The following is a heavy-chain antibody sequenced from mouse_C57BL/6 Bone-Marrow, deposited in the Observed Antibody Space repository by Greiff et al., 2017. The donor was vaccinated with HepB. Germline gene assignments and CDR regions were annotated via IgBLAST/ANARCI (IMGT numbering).Heavy chain of an antibody. CDR1: GYAFSSSW. CDR3: ARRYSKGGFAY. J-gene: IGHJ3*01. Sequence: QVQLQHSGPELVKPGASVKISCKASGYAFSSSWMNWVKQRPGKGLEWIGRIYPGDGDTNYNGKFKGKATLTADKSSSTAYMQLSSLTSEDSAVYFCARRYSKGGFAYWGQGTLVTVSA. D-gene: IGHD2-5*01. CDR2: IYPGDGDT. V-gene: IGHV1-82*01.